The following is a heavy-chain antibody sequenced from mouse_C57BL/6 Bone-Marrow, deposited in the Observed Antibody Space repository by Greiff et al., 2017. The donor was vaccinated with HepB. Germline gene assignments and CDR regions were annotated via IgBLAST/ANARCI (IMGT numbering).Heavy chain of an antibody. J-gene: IGHJ1*03. V-gene: IGHV1-63*01. CDR3: ARTGIYWYVDV. CDR2: IYPGGGYT. CDR1: GYTFTNYW. D-gene: IGHD4-1*01. Sequence: VKLQESGAELVRPGTSVKMSCKASGYTFTNYWIGWAKQRPGHGLEWIGDIYPGGGYTNYNEKFKGKATLTADKSSSTAYMQFSSLTSEDSAIYYCARTGIYWYVDVWGTGTTVTVSS.